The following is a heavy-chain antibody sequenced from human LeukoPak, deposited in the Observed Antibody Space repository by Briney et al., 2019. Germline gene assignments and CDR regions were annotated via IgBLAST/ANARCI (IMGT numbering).Heavy chain of an antibody. CDR2: IIPIFGTA. D-gene: IGHD3-10*01. CDR1: GGTFSSSA. J-gene: IGHJ4*02. Sequence: SVKVSCKASGGTFSSSAISWVRQAPGQGLEWMGGIIPIFGTANYAQKFQGRVTITADESTSTAYMELSSLRSEDTAVYYCARIRYYGSGRGYYFDYWGQGTLVTVSS. V-gene: IGHV1-69*13. CDR3: ARIRYYGSGRGYYFDY.